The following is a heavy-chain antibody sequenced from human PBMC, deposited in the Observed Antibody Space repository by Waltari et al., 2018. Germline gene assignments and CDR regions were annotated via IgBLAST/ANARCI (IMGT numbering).Heavy chain of an antibody. CDR1: GASISTNTYT. Sequence: QLQVQESGPGLVQPSETLSLTCTVSGASISTNTYTWGWIRQPPGKGLEWIGCFYNSGTTYYNPSLKSRVSISVDTSKNQFSLKLSFVTAADTAVYYCAKMGEQELDPNYNWFDPWGQGILVSVSS. CDR3: AKMGEQELDPNYNWFDP. V-gene: IGHV4-39*01. CDR2: FYNSGTT. J-gene: IGHJ5*02. D-gene: IGHD1-1*01.